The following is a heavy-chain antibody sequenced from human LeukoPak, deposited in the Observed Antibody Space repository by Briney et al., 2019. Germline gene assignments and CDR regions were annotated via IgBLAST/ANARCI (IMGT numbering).Heavy chain of an antibody. Sequence: SETLSLTCTVSGGSFSSDYWSWIRRPAGKGLECIGRISTSGGSNYNPSFKSRVTMSVDTSKNQFSLQLSSVTAADTAVYYCAREVSSGWYLQNWFDPWGQGTLVSVSS. CDR2: ISTSGGS. J-gene: IGHJ5*02. V-gene: IGHV4-4*07. D-gene: IGHD6-19*01. CDR1: GGSFSSDY. CDR3: AREVSSGWYLQNWFDP.